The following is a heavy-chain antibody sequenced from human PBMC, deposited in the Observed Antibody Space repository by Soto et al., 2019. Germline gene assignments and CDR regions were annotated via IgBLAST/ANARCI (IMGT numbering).Heavy chain of an antibody. J-gene: IGHJ4*02. CDR1: GGSINNGDYY. V-gene: IGHV4-30-4*01. Sequence: SETLSLTCTVSGGSINNGDYYWSWIRQPPEKGLEWIGYIYYSGSTYYNPSLKSRVTISVDTSKNQFSLKLSSVTAADTAVYYCARYYDSSGYYYFDYWGQGTLVTVSS. D-gene: IGHD3-22*01. CDR3: ARYYDSSGYYYFDY. CDR2: IYYSGST.